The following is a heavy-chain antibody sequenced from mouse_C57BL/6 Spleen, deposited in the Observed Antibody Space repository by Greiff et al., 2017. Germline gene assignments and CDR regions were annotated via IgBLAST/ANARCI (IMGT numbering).Heavy chain of an antibody. CDR1: GYTFTDYE. CDR3: TRDVRFAY. J-gene: IGHJ3*01. CDR2: IDPETGGT. Sequence: QVQLKESGAELVRPGASVTLSCKASGYTFTDYEMHWVKQTPVHGLEWIGAIDPETGGTAYNQKFKGKAILTADKSSSTAYMELRSLTSEDSAVYYCTRDVRFAYWGQGTLVTVSA. V-gene: IGHV1-15*01.